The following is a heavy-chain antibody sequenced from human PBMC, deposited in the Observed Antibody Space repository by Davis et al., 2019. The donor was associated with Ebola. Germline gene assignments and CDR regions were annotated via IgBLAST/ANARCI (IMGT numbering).Heavy chain of an antibody. V-gene: IGHV4-39*07. CDR2: INHSGST. Sequence: MPSETLSLTCTVSGGSISSSSYYWGWIRQPPGKGLEWIGEINHSGSTNYNPSLKSRVTISVDTSKNQFSLKLSSVTAADTAVYYCAREGYCSSTSCFYNWFDPWGQGTLVTVSS. CDR1: GGSISSSSYY. CDR3: AREGYCSSTSCFYNWFDP. D-gene: IGHD2-2*01. J-gene: IGHJ5*02.